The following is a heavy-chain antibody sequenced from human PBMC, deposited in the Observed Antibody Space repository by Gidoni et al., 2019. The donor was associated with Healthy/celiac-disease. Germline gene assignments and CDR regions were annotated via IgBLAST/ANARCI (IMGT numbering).Heavy chain of an antibody. CDR3: TTDKEFFPPTFGGVIAYDY. D-gene: IGHD3-16*02. Sequence: EVQLVESGGGLVKPGGSLRLSCAASGFTFSNAWMSWVRQAPGKGLEWVGRIKSKTDGGKTDYAAPVKGRFTISRDDSKNTLYLQMNSLKTEDTAVYYCTTDKEFFPPTFGGVIAYDYWGQGTLVTVSS. V-gene: IGHV3-15*01. CDR2: IKSKTDGGKT. CDR1: GFTFSNAW. J-gene: IGHJ4*02.